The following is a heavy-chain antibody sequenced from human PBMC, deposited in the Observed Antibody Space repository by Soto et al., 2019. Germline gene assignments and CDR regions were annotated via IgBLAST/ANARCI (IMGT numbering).Heavy chain of an antibody. J-gene: IGHJ4*02. CDR2: INHSGST. V-gene: IGHV4-34*01. D-gene: IGHD3-22*01. CDR1: GGSFSGYY. CDR3: AGPYYYDSISFDY. Sequence: SETLSLTCAVYGGSFSGYYWSWIRQPPGKGLEWIGEINHSGSTNYNPSLKSRVTISVDTSKNQFSLKLSSVTAADTAVYYCAGPYYYDSISFDYWGQGTLVTFS.